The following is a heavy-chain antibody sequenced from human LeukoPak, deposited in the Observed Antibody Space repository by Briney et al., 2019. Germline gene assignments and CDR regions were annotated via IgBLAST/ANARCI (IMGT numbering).Heavy chain of an antibody. J-gene: IGHJ5*02. Sequence: ASVKVSCKASGYTFTGYYVHWVRQAPGQGLEWMGWINPNSGGTNYAQKFQGRVTMTRDTSISTAYMELSRLRSDDTAVYYCARDPTYYDSSGYYMSYNWFDPWGQGTLVTVSS. CDR1: GYTFTGYY. D-gene: IGHD3-22*01. V-gene: IGHV1-2*02. CDR2: INPNSGGT. CDR3: ARDPTYYDSSGYYMSYNWFDP.